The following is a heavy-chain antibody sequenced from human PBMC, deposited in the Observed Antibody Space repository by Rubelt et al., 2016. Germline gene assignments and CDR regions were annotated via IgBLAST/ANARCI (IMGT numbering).Heavy chain of an antibody. Sequence: SSYVLHWVRQAPGKGLEWVAVISSNGNIKYYADSVNGRFTISRDNSKNTLFLHMNSLRAEDTAVYYCARVTGVYFDYWGLGTLVTVSS. CDR2: ISSNGNIK. CDR1: SSYV. CDR3: ARVTGVYFDY. D-gene: IGHD7-27*01. V-gene: IGHV3-30*04. J-gene: IGHJ4*02.